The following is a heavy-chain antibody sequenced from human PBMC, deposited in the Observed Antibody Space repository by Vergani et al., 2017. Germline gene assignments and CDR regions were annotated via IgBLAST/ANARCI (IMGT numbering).Heavy chain of an antibody. CDR1: GGSITYGAFY. Sequence: QLQLQESGPGLVKPSETLSLTCTVSGGSITYGAFYWGWIRQSPGKGLEWIGSIYYSENKFYNPSLESRVTLSIYTTKNQFSLKVSSVTAADTAVYYCARDPFLMTTVTTYYFDPWGQGTLVTVSS. D-gene: IGHD4-17*01. CDR3: ARDPFLMTTVTTYYFDP. V-gene: IGHV4-39*02. J-gene: IGHJ5*02. CDR2: IYYSENK.